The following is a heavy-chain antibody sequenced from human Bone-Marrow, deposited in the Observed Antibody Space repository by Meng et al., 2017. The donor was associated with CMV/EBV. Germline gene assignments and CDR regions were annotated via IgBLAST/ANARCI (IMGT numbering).Heavy chain of an antibody. J-gene: IGHJ6*02. CDR2: INLNCGGK. D-gene: IGHD3-22*01. V-gene: IGHV1-2*02. CDR3: ARRPRGSGYYYSYYYGMDV. CDR1: GYTFTGYY. Sequence: ASVKDSCKSSGYTFTGYYMHWVRQAPGQGLEWMGWINLNCGGKNYAQKFQGRVTMTRDTSISTAHMELSRLRSEDTAVYYFARRPRGSGYYYSYYYGMDVWGQGTTVTVSS.